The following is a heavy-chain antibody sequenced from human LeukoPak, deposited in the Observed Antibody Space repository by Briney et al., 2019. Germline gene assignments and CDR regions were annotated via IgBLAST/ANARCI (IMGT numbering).Heavy chain of an antibody. J-gene: IGHJ4*02. V-gene: IGHV1-46*01. CDR2: INPSGGST. D-gene: IGHD1-26*01. CDR3: AREYSASYRLSRGYFDY. CDR1: GYTFTRYY. Sequence: ASVKVSCKPSGYTFTRYYIHWVRPAPGPGLEWMGIINPSGGSTTYSQKFQGRVTMTRDTSTTTVYMELSSLRSDDTAVYYCAREYSASYRLSRGYFDYWGQGALVTVSS.